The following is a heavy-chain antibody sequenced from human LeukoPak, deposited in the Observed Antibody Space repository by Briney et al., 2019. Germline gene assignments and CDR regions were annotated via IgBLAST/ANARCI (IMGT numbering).Heavy chain of an antibody. CDR3: ARRGGLVVGAIDY. CDR2: IYSGGST. CDR1: GFTVSSNY. V-gene: IGHV3-66*02. J-gene: IGHJ4*02. D-gene: IGHD1-26*01. Sequence: GGSMRLSCAASGFTVSSNYMSWVRQAPGKGLEWVSVIYSGGSTYYADSVKGRFTISRDNSKNTLYLQMHSLRAEDTAVYYCARRGGLVVGAIDYWGQGTLVTVSS.